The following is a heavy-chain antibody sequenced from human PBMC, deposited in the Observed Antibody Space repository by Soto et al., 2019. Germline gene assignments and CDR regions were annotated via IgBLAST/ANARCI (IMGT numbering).Heavy chain of an antibody. V-gene: IGHV1-3*01. CDR3: ASERDVYGGKPRGS. D-gene: IGHD4-17*01. CDR1: GYTFTSYA. Sequence: QVQLVQSGAEVKKPGASVKVSCKASGYTFTSYAMHWVRQAPGQRLEWMGWINAGNGNTKYSQKFKGRVTITRDTSASTAYLELSSIRSEDTAVYDCASERDVYGGKPRGSWGQGTLVPVSS. J-gene: IGHJ4*02. CDR2: INAGNGNT.